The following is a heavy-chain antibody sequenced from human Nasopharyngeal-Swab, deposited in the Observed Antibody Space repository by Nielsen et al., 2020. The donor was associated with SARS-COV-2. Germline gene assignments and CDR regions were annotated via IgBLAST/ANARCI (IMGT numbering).Heavy chain of an antibody. V-gene: IGHV1-69*13. CDR1: GGTFSSYA. D-gene: IGHD2-2*01. Sequence: SVKVSCKASGGTFSSYAISWVRQAPGQGLEWMGGIIPIFGTANYAQKFQGRVTITADESTSTAYMELSSLRSEDTAVYYCACNSGCSSTSCPIDRLVYGMDVWGQGTTVTVSS. J-gene: IGHJ6*02. CDR3: ACNSGCSSTSCPIDRLVYGMDV. CDR2: IIPIFGTA.